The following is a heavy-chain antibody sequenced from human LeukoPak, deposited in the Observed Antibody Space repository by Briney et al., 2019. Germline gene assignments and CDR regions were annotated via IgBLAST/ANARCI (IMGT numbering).Heavy chain of an antibody. CDR1: GFSFSSYG. D-gene: IGHD2-15*01. CDR3: AKDGGYCGGGSCYFYYFDN. CDR2: ISNDGSNK. Sequence: PGGSLRLSCAVSGFSFSSYGMHWVRLAPGKGPEWVAVISNDGSNKHYADSVKGRFTISRDNSKNTLYLQMNSLRAEDTAIYYCAKDGGYCGGGSCYFYYFDNWGQGTQVTVSS. V-gene: IGHV3-30*18. J-gene: IGHJ4*02.